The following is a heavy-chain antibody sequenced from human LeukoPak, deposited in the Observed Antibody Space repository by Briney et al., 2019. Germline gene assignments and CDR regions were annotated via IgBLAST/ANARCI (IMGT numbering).Heavy chain of an antibody. V-gene: IGHV1-2*02. CDR2: INLNSRGT. Sequence: GASVKVSCKASGYTFTDYYMHWVRQAPGQGLEWMGWINLNSRGTNYAQKFQGRVTMTRDTSMNTAYMEISSLRYDDTAVYYRGRGIQSFDPWGQGTLVTVSS. CDR1: GYTFTDYY. J-gene: IGHJ5*02. CDR3: GRGIQSFDP.